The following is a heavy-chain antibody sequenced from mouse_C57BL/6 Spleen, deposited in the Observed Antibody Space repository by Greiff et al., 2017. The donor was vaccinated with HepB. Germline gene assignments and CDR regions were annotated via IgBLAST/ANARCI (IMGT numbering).Heavy chain of an antibody. CDR2: ISSGSSTI. J-gene: IGHJ4*01. Sequence: EVQRVESGGGLVKPGGSLKLSCAASGFTFSDYGMHWVRQAPEKGLEWVAYISSGSSTIYYADTVKGRFTISRDNAKNTLFLQMTSLRSEDTAMYYCARRDLIYDGYYYAMDYWGQGTSVTVSS. CDR3: ARRDLIYDGYYYAMDY. D-gene: IGHD2-3*01. CDR1: GFTFSDYG. V-gene: IGHV5-17*01.